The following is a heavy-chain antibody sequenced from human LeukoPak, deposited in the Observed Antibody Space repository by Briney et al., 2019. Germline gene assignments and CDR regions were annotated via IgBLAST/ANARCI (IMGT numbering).Heavy chain of an antibody. CDR2: INHSGST. J-gene: IGHJ4*02. CDR1: GGSFSGYY. Sequence: SETLSLTCAVYGGSFSGYYWSWIRQPPGKGLEWIGEINHSGSTNYNPSLKSRVTISVDTSKNQFSLKLSSVTAADTAVYYCARTRVCSGGSCPFDYWGQGTLVTVSS. D-gene: IGHD2-15*01. V-gene: IGHV4-34*01. CDR3: ARTRVCSGGSCPFDY.